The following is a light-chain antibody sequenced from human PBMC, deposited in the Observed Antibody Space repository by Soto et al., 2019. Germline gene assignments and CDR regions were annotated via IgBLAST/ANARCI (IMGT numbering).Light chain of an antibody. Sequence: QAVVTQPPSASGTPGQGVTISCSTSNSNVGSNPVNWYQQLPGMAPKLTIYDNVERPSGVPDRFSGSRSGTAASLAISGLQSEDEADYYCSAWDDRLNSWVIGGGTKLTVL. J-gene: IGLJ3*02. CDR3: SAWDDRLNSWV. V-gene: IGLV1-44*01. CDR2: DNV. CDR1: NSNVGSNP.